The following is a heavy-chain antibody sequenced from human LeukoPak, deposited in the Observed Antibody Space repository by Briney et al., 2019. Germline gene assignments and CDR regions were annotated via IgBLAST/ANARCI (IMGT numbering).Heavy chain of an antibody. Sequence: PSETLSLTCTVSGGSVNSGSYYWNWIRQPPGKGLEWIGYIHYSGSTNYNPSLKSRVTISVDTSKNQFSLKLSSVTAADTVVYYCARAAYSGSYHSDYWGQGTLVTVSS. J-gene: IGHJ4*02. CDR3: ARAAYSGSYHSDY. D-gene: IGHD1-26*01. CDR1: GGSVNSGSYY. V-gene: IGHV4-61*01. CDR2: IHYSGST.